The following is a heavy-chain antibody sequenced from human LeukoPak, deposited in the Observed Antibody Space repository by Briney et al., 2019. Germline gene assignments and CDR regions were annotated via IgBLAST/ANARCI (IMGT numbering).Heavy chain of an antibody. CDR3: ARRGSGWYGGYNWFDP. V-gene: IGHV5-51*01. CDR1: GYSFTSYW. CDR2: IYPGDSDT. J-gene: IGHJ5*02. D-gene: IGHD6-19*01. Sequence: GESLKISCQGSGYSFTSYWIGWVRQMPGKGLEWMGIIYPGDSDTRYSPSFQGQVTISADKSISTAYLQWSSLKASDTAMYYCARRGSGWYGGYNWFDPWGQGTLVTVSS.